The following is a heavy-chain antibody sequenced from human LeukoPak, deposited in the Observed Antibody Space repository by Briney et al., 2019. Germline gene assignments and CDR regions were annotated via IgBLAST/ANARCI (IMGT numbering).Heavy chain of an antibody. V-gene: IGHV4-4*07. CDR1: GGSINNYY. D-gene: IGHD3-9*01. Sequence: SETLSLTCTVSGGSINNYYWSWIRQPAGKGLEWIGRIYTRGSTNYNPSLKRRGTMSVETSKNQFSLKLISVTAADTAVYYCARSPNYDILTGYPRGNWFDPWGQGTLVTVSS. CDR2: IYTRGST. CDR3: ARSPNYDILTGYPRGNWFDP. J-gene: IGHJ5*02.